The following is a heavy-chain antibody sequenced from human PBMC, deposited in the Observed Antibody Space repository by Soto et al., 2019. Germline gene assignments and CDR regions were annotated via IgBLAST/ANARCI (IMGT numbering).Heavy chain of an antibody. CDR1: GFTFSNFW. J-gene: IGHJ3*02. CDR3: ARGRSNAFDI. V-gene: IGHV3-7*04. CDR2: INEDGSER. Sequence: EVQLVESGGGLVQPGGSLRLSCAASGFTFSNFWMTWVRQAPGKGLEWVANINEDGSERYYVDSVKGRFTISTDNAKNSLYLEMNRRRAEDTAVYYCARGRSNAFDIWGQGTRVTVSS.